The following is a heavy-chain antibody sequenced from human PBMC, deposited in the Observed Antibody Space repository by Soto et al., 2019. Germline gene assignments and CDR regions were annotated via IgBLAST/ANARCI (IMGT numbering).Heavy chain of an antibody. D-gene: IGHD3-10*01. J-gene: IGHJ5*02. CDR3: ARGPDYYGSGSRREFWFDP. V-gene: IGHV1-8*01. CDR1: GYTFTSYD. Sequence: ASVEVCCEASGYTFTSYDINWVRQATGQGLEWMGWMNPNSGNTGYAQKFQGRVTMTRNTSISTAYMELSSLRSEDTAVYYCARGPDYYGSGSRREFWFDPWGQGTLVTVSS. CDR2: MNPNSGNT.